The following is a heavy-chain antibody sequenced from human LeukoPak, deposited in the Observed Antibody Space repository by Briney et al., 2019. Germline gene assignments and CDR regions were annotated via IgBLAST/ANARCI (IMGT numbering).Heavy chain of an antibody. Sequence: ASVKVSCKASGYTFISSGISWVRQAPGQRLEWMGWISAYNGNTNYAQKLQDRVTMTTDTSTSTAYIELRSLRSDDTAVYYCARAAGQLVTEVFDYWGQGTLVTVSS. CDR1: GYTFISSG. CDR2: ISAYNGNT. CDR3: ARAAGQLVTEVFDY. J-gene: IGHJ4*02. D-gene: IGHD6-6*01. V-gene: IGHV1-18*01.